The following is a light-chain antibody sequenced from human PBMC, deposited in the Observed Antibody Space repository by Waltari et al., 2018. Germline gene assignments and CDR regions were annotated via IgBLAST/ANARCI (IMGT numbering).Light chain of an antibody. J-gene: IGLJ1*01. CDR3: SSYTSNSTCV. CDR1: SSDVGGYNF. CDR2: DVS. Sequence: QSALTQPASVSGSPGQSITIPCTGTSSDVGGYNFVSWYQHHPGKAPKLIVYDVSKRPSGVSNRFSGSKSGNTASLTISGLQAEDDEADYYCSSYTSNSTCVFGSGTWVTVL. V-gene: IGLV2-14*03.